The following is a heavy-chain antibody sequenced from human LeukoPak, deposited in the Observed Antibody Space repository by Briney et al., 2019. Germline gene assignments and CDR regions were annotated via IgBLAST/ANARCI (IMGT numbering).Heavy chain of an antibody. CDR1: GDSVSSNNGA. D-gene: IGHD6-19*01. J-gene: IGHJ4*02. V-gene: IGHV6-1*01. Sequence: SQTLSLTCVISGDSVSSNNGAWNWIRQSPSRGLEWLGRTYYRSKWYIDYAVSVKSRISIKPDTSKNQFSLKLSSVTAADTAVYYCARLGVAVEWGQGTLVTVSS. CDR2: TYYRSKWYI. CDR3: ARLGVAVE.